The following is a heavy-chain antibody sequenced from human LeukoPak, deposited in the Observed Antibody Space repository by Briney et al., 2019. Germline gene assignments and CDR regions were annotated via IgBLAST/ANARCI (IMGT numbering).Heavy chain of an antibody. J-gene: IGHJ4*02. CDR1: RFTFSIFC. Sequence: GGSLRLSCIASRFTFSIFCMSWIRQAPGKGLEWVSAISGSGGSTYYADSVKGRFTISRDNAKNSLYLQMNSLRVEDTAVYYCARCTTGRTFGSLREIKRSREIDYWGQGTLVTVSS. V-gene: IGHV3-21*01. CDR2: ISGSGGST. CDR3: ARCTTGRTFGSLREIKRSREIDY. D-gene: IGHD1-1*01.